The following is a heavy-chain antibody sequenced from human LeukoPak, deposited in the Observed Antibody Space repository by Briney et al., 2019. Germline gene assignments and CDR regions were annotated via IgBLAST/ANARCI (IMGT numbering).Heavy chain of an antibody. V-gene: IGHV1-2*06. Sequence: ASVKVSCKASGYTFTGYYMHWVRQAPGQGLEWMGRINPNSGGTNYAQKFQGRVTMTRDTSISTAYMELSRLRSDDTAVYYCARDMVAVPYYYYYMDVWGKGTTVTASS. CDR2: INPNSGGT. D-gene: IGHD2-15*01. CDR1: GYTFTGYY. J-gene: IGHJ6*03. CDR3: ARDMVAVPYYYYYMDV.